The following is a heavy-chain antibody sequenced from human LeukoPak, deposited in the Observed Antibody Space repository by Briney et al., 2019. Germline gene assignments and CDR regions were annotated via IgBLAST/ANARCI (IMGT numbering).Heavy chain of an antibody. CDR3: ATLNSGTYSSFDF. V-gene: IGHV1-24*01. D-gene: IGHD1-26*01. CDR1: GYTLTELS. CDR2: FDPKNGET. Sequence: GASVTVSCKVSGYTLTELSVDWVRQAPGKGREWMGGFDPKNGETIYAQKFQGRVTMTEDTSTDTAYMELSSLTSDDTAVYYCATLNSGTYSSFDFWGQGTLVTVSS. J-gene: IGHJ4*02.